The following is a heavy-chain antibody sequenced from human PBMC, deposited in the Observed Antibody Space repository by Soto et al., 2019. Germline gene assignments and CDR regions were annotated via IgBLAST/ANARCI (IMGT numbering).Heavy chain of an antibody. V-gene: IGHV3-33*01. D-gene: IGHD3-10*01. CDR3: ARAHDSRLTNSGLRGYYYYGMDV. Sequence: QVQLVESGGGVVQPGRSLRLSCGASGFTFNNYGMHWVRQAPGKGLEWVAVIWYDGTNRYYGDFVKGRFTISRDNSKNTLYLQMNSLRAEDTAVYYCARAHDSRLTNSGLRGYYYYGMDVWGQGTTVTVSS. CDR1: GFTFNNYG. J-gene: IGHJ6*02. CDR2: IWYDGTNR.